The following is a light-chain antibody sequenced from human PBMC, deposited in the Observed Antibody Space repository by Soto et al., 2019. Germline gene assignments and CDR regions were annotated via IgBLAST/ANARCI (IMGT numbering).Light chain of an antibody. CDR2: TNS. V-gene: IGLV1-44*01. CDR1: SSNIGSNP. J-gene: IGLJ2*01. Sequence: QSVLTQPPSASGTPGQTVTISCSGSSSNIGSNPINWYQQLPGTAPKLLIYTNSQWPSGVPDRFSGSKSGTSASLAINGLQSEDEGDYHCATWDDSLNGPVFGGGTKLTVL. CDR3: ATWDDSLNGPV.